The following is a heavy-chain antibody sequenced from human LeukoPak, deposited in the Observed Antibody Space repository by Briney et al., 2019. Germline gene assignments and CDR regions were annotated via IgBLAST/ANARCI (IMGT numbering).Heavy chain of an antibody. J-gene: IGHJ5*01. CDR1: GDTFSSFA. V-gene: IGHV1-69*13. Sequence: SVTVSCKSSGDTFSSFAVNWVRRAPGHGLEWMGGITPVFRKPKYAQKFQGRVTITADETTHTAYMELNSLTSDDTAVYYCVRGAMSSSGRFDPWGQGTLVIVTS. D-gene: IGHD1-26*01. CDR2: ITPVFRKP. CDR3: VRGAMSSSGRFDP.